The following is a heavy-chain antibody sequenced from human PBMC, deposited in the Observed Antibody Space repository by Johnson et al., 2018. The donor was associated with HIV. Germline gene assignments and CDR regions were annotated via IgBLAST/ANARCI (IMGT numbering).Heavy chain of an antibody. J-gene: IGHJ3*02. CDR3: ATGVVVTAMNDAFDI. D-gene: IGHD2-21*02. CDR1: GFTFSNYA. Sequence: QVQLVESGGGVVQPGRSLRLSCAASGFTFSNYAMHWVRQAPGKGLEWVAVISYDGSNKYYADSVKARFTISRDRSENTLYLQMNSLRAEDTAMYYCATGVVVTAMNDAFDIWGRGTRVTVSS. V-gene: IGHV3-30*14. CDR2: ISYDGSNK.